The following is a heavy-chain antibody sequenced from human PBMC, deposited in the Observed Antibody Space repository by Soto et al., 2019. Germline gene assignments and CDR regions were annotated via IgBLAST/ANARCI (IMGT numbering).Heavy chain of an antibody. D-gene: IGHD2-21*01. CDR2: ISAYNGKR. V-gene: IGHV1-18*01. CDR1: GYDFTSYG. CDR3: ARGRIVASIHDAFEI. Sequence: QGRLLQSGDEVKKPGASVRVSCRASGYDFTSYGISWVRQAPGQGLEWVSWISAYNGKRDTAQKFQGRVTMTLETSTDTAQMELGELTSADTAVYYCARGRIVASIHDAFEIWGQGTMVAVSS. J-gene: IGHJ3*02.